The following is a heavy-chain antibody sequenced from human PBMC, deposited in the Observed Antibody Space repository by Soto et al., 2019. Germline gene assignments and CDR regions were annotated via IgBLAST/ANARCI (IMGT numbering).Heavy chain of an antibody. D-gene: IGHD6-13*01. CDR1: GYTFTGYY. J-gene: IGHJ6*02. Sequence: ASVKVSCKASGYTFTGYYMHWVRQAPGQGLEWMGWINPNSGGTNYAQKLQGWVTMTRDTSISTAYMELSRLRSDDTAVYYCARVKVAAGTDYYYYGMDVWGQGTTVTVSS. CDR2: INPNSGGT. V-gene: IGHV1-2*04. CDR3: ARVKVAAGTDYYYYGMDV.